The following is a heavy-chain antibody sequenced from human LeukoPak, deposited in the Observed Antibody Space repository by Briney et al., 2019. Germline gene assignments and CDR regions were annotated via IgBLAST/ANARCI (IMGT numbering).Heavy chain of an antibody. J-gene: IGHJ6*04. CDR1: GYTFTSYY. D-gene: IGHD3-3*01. CDR3: AMSNYDFCSGYYPMDV. V-gene: IGHV1-46*03. Sequence: ASVKVSCKASGYTFTSYYMHWVRQAPGQGLEWVGIINPSGGSTSYAQKFQGRVTMTRDTSTSTVYMELSSLRSEDTAVYYCAMSNYDFCSGYYPMDVWGKGTTVTVSS. CDR2: INPSGGST.